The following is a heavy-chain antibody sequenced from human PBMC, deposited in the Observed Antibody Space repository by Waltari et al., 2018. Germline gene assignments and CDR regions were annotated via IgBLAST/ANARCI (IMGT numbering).Heavy chain of an antibody. CDR2: ISPDFRTP. CDR3: ASAVTGKEYFPF. D-gene: IGHD6-19*01. V-gene: IGHV1-69*06. Sequence: QVQVVQSGAEMRKPGSSVRVSCKASGGSFSTQTTMWARQAPGQGLVWMGGISPDFRTPTDAQSCQGRVTLTADKSTNTVHMDFRSLTSDDTAVYYCASAVTGKEYFPFWGQGTLLTVSS. CDR1: GGSFSTQT. J-gene: IGHJ1*01.